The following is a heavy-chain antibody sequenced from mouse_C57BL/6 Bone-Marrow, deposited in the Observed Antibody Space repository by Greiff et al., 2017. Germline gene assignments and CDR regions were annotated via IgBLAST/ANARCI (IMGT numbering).Heavy chain of an antibody. Sequence: QVQLQQPGAELVMPGASVKLSCKASGYTFTSYWMHWVKQRPGQGLEWIGEIDPSDSYTNYNQQFKGKSTLTVDKSSSTAYMQLSSLTSEDSAVYYCARDYPYAMDYWGQGTSVTVSS. CDR3: ARDYPYAMDY. CDR1: GYTFTSYW. V-gene: IGHV1-69*01. D-gene: IGHD2-4*01. J-gene: IGHJ4*01. CDR2: IDPSDSYT.